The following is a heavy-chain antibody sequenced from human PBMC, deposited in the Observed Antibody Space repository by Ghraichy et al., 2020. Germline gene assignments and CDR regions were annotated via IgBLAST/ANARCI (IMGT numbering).Heavy chain of an antibody. D-gene: IGHD3-22*01. V-gene: IGHV3-48*02. CDR2: ISSSSGTI. CDR1: GFTFSSYS. J-gene: IGHJ4*02. CDR3: ASTNDYYYDSSGYPTFDY. Sequence: GESLNISCAASGFTFSSYSMNWVRQAPGKGLEWISYISSSSGTIYYADSVKGRFTISRDNAKNSLYLQMNSLRDEDTAVYYCASTNDYYYDSSGYPTFDYWGQGTLVTVSS.